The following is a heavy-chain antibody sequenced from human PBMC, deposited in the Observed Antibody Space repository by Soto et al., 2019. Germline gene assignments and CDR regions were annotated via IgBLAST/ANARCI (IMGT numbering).Heavy chain of an antibody. D-gene: IGHD1-1*01. CDR2: MNPNSGNT. V-gene: IGHV1-8*01. CDR1: GYTFTIYD. Sequence: ASVKVSCKASGYTFTIYDINWVLQATGQGLEWMGWMNPNSGNTGYAQKFQGRVTMTRNTSVSTAYMELSSLRSEDTAVYYCARGEGYEDGWFDPWGQGTLVTVSS. CDR3: ARGEGYEDGWFDP. J-gene: IGHJ5*02.